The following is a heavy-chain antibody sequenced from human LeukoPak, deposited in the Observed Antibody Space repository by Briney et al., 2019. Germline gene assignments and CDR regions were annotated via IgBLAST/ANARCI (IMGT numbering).Heavy chain of an antibody. V-gene: IGHV4-59*01. CDR3: ARANWAGTMFDC. CDR1: GGSISSYY. Sequence: SETLSLTCTVSGGSISSYYWSWIRQPPGKGLEWIGYIYYSGSTNYNPSLKSRVTISVDTSKNQFSLKLSSVTAADTAVYYCARANWAGTMFDCWGQGTLVTVSS. D-gene: IGHD1/OR15-1a*01. CDR2: IYYSGST. J-gene: IGHJ4*02.